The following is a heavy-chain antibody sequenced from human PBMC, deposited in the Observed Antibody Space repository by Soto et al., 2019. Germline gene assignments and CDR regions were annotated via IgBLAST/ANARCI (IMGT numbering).Heavy chain of an antibody. CDR1: GFSFTTSGVN. Sequence: QITLKESGPTLVKPTQTLTLTCTFSGFSFTTSGVNVGWIRQPPGKALEWLALIFWNDDKRYSPSLKSRLTITKDTSKSRVVLTMTNMDRVDTATYYCARGYTYDFDYWGQGTLVNVSS. J-gene: IGHJ4*02. V-gene: IGHV2-5*01. D-gene: IGHD4-17*01. CDR2: IFWNDDK. CDR3: ARGYTYDFDY.